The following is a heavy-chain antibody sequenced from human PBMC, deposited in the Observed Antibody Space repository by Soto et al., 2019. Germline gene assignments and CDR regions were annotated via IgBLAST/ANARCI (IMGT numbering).Heavy chain of an antibody. CDR1: GYTFSSYA. D-gene: IGHD2-2*01. Sequence: QVQLVRSGAEVKKPGASVKVSCKASGYTFSSYAMHWVRQAPGQRLEWMGWINAGNGNTKYSQKFQGRVTITRDTSASTAYMELSSLRSEDTAVYYCARACSSTTCPNWFDPWGQGTLVTVSS. V-gene: IGHV1-3*01. J-gene: IGHJ5*02. CDR2: INAGNGNT. CDR3: ARACSSTTCPNWFDP.